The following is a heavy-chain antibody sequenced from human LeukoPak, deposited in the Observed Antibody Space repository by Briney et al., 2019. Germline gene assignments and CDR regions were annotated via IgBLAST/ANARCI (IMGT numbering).Heavy chain of an antibody. J-gene: IGHJ4*02. Sequence: SETLSLTCTVSGGSISSSAYHWSWIRQPAGKGLEWIGRIYTSGSTNYNPSLKSRVTISVDTSKNQFSLKLSSVTAADTAVYYCAREQYGSGSYYSDYWGQGTLVTVSS. V-gene: IGHV4-61*02. CDR1: GGSISSSAYH. CDR2: IYTSGST. CDR3: AREQYGSGSYYSDY. D-gene: IGHD3-10*01.